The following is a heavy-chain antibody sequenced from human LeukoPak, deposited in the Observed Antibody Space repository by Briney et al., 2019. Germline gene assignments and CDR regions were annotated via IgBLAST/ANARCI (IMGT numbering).Heavy chain of an antibody. CDR1: GGSFSGYY. Sequence: SETLSLTCAVYGGSFSGYYWSWIRQPPGKGLEWIGEIKHSGSTNYNPSLKSRVTISVDTSKNQFSLKLSSVTAADTAVYYCASRSMVRGVREDYWGQGTLVTVSS. CDR2: IKHSGST. V-gene: IGHV4-34*01. CDR3: ASRSMVRGVREDY. D-gene: IGHD3-10*01. J-gene: IGHJ4*02.